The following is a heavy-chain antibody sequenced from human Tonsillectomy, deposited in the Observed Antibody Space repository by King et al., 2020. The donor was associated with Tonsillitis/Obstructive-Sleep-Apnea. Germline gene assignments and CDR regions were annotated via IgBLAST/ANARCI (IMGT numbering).Heavy chain of an antibody. CDR1: GFTVSSNY. V-gene: IGHV3-53*01. Sequence: VQLVESGGGLIQPGGSLRLSCAASGFTVSSNYMSWVRQAPGKGLEWVSVIYSGGSTYYADSVKGRFTISRDNSKNTLYLQMNSLRAEDTAVYYCARVDCISTSCYSGYYFDYWGQGTLVTVSS. CDR2: IYSGGST. CDR3: ARVDCISTSCYSGYYFDY. D-gene: IGHD2-2*01. J-gene: IGHJ4*02.